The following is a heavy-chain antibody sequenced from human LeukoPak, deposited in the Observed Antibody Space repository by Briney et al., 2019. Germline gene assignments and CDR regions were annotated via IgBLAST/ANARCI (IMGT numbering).Heavy chain of an antibody. V-gene: IGHV1-24*01. CDR2: FDPEDGET. Sequence: ASVKVSCKVSGYTLTELSMHWVRQAPGKGLEWMGGFDPEDGETIYAQKFQGRVTMTEDTSTDTAYMELSSLRSEDTAVYYCAKVLPNYYDRSGPSFNYWGKETLVTVS. CDR3: AKVLPNYYDRSGPSFNY. D-gene: IGHD3-22*01. J-gene: IGHJ4*02. CDR1: GYTLTELS.